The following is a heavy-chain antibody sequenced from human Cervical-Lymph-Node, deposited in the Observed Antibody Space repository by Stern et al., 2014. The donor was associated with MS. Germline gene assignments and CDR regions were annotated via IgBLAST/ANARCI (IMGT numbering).Heavy chain of an antibody. CDR3: ARGRDGYKSHFDY. Sequence: QVQLQESGPGLVKPSQTLSLTCTVSGGSISSGGYYWSWIRQHPGKGLEWTGSIYYSGSTYYNPSLKSRVTISVDTSKNQFSLKLSSVTAADTAVYYCARGRDGYKSHFDYWGQGTLVTVSS. CDR2: IYYSGST. J-gene: IGHJ4*02. CDR1: GGSISSGGYY. D-gene: IGHD5-24*01. V-gene: IGHV4-31*03.